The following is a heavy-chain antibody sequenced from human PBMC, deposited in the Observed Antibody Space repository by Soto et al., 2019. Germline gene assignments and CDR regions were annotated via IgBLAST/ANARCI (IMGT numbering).Heavy chain of an antibody. CDR3: ARDLAYNLGYFDY. V-gene: IGHV4-31*03. CDR2: IYYSGST. Sequence: PSETLSLTCTVPGGSISSGGYYWSWLRQHPGKGLEWIGYIYYSGSTYYNPSLKSRVTISADTSKNQFSLKLSSVTAADTAVYYCARDLAYNLGYFDYWGQGTLVTVS. CDR1: GGSISSGGYY. D-gene: IGHD3-16*01. J-gene: IGHJ4*02.